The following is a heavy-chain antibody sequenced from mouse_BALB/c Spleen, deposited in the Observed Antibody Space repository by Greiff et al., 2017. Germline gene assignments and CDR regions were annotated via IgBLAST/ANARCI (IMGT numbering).Heavy chain of an antibody. CDR1: GYAFSSSW. CDR2: IYPGDGDT. J-gene: IGHJ2*01. CDR3: ARAAYFDY. Sequence: VQRVESGPELVKPGASVKISCKASGYAFSSSWMNWVKQRPGQGLEWIGRIYPGDGDTNYNGKFKGKATLTADKSSSTAYMQLSSLTSVDSAVYFCARAAYFDYGGQGTTLTVSS. V-gene: IGHV1-82*01.